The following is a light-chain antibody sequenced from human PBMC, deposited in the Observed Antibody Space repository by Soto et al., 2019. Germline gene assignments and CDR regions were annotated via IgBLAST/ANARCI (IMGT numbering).Light chain of an antibody. CDR3: GTWDSRLRVVV. Sequence: QSVLTQPPSVSAAPRQKVAISCSGSSSNIGNNYVSWYHRVPGSAPKLLIYDNNERPSGIPDRFSGSKSGTSVTLDITGLQTGDEGDYYCGTWDSRLRVVVFGGGTKVTVL. V-gene: IGLV1-51*01. CDR1: SSNIGNNY. J-gene: IGLJ2*01. CDR2: DNN.